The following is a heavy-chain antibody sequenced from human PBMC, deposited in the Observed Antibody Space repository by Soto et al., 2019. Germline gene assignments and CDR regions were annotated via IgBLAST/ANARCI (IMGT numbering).Heavy chain of an antibody. CDR1: GFTFSNYA. V-gene: IGHV3-23*01. D-gene: IGHD6-13*01. Sequence: PGGSLRLSCAASGFTFSNYAVTWVRQAPGKGLEWVSTISGGGGSTYYADSVKGRFTISRDKSKNTLYLQMNSLRAEDTAVYYCAKDQGSSWYEIDYWGQGTLVTVSS. CDR3: AKDQGSSWYEIDY. CDR2: ISGGGGST. J-gene: IGHJ4*02.